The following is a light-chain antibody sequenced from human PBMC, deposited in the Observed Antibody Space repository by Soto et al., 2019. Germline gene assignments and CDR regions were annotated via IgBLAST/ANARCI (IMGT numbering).Light chain of an antibody. CDR2: QDS. CDR3: QAWDSSTVV. V-gene: IGLV3-1*01. Sequence: SYELTQPPSVSVSPGQPASITGSGDKLGDKYACWYQQKPGQSPVLVIYQDSKRPSGIPERFSGSNSGNTATLTISGTHAMDEAAYYCQAWDSSTVVFGGGTKLTVL. CDR1: KLGDKY. J-gene: IGLJ2*01.